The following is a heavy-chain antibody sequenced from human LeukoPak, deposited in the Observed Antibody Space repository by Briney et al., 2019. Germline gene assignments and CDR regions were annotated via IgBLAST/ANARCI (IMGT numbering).Heavy chain of an antibody. V-gene: IGHV3-30*18. CDR1: GFTFSSYV. CDR3: AKGITVQFNWFDP. D-gene: IGHD1-1*01. Sequence: GRSLRLSCAASGFTFSSYVMHWVRQAPGKGLEWVAVISYDGSNKFYADSVKGRFTISRDNSKNTLYLQMTSLRVEDTAVYYCAKGITVQFNWFDPWGQGTLLTVSS. J-gene: IGHJ5*02. CDR2: ISYDGSNK.